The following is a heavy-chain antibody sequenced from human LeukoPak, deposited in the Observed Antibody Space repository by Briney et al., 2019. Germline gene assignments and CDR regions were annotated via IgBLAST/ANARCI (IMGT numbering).Heavy chain of an antibody. CDR3: ARGSGGVGASLPY. D-gene: IGHD3-16*01. J-gene: IGHJ4*02. Sequence: GGSLRLSCAASGFTFSSYSMNWVCQAPGKGLEWISYISYTGTIYYADSVKGRFTVSRDNAENSLYLQMISLRAEDTAIYYCARGSGGVGASLPYWGQGALVTVSS. CDR1: GFTFSSYS. V-gene: IGHV3-48*01. CDR2: ISYTGTI.